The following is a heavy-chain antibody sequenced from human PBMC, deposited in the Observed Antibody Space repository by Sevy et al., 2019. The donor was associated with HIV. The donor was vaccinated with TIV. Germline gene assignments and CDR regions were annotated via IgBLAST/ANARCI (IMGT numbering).Heavy chain of an antibody. J-gene: IGHJ4*02. CDR1: GGSFSGYY. Sequence: SETQSITCAVYGGSFSGYYWNWIRQPPGKGLEWIGEINHSGSTNYNPSLKSRVTISVDTSKNQFSLKLNSVTAADTAVYYCARRAEGLYGSGYIYTSPFDYWGQGTLVTVSS. V-gene: IGHV4-34*01. D-gene: IGHD3-10*01. CDR3: ARRAEGLYGSGYIYTSPFDY. CDR2: INHSGST.